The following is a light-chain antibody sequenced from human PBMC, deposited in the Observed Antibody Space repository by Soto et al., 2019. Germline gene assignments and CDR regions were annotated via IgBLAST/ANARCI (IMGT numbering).Light chain of an antibody. CDR1: SIDVGFYNY. CDR3: CSYAGYYNSI. J-gene: IGLJ2*01. Sequence: QSALTQPRSVSGSPGQSVTISCTGTSIDVGFYNYVSWYQQHPGKAPKIMIYDVSKRPSGVPDRFSGSKSGNTASLTISGLQPEDEADYYCCSYAGYYNSIFXGGTKVTVL. V-gene: IGLV2-11*01. CDR2: DVS.